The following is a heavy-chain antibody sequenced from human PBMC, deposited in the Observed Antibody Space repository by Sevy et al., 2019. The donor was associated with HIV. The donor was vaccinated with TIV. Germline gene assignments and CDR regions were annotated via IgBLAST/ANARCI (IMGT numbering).Heavy chain of an antibody. CDR1: GFTFSSYG. CDR3: AKTYYYDSSGYFSN. Sequence: GGSLRLSCAASGFTFSSYGMHWVRQAPVKGLEWVAVISYDGSNKYYADSVKGRFTISRDNSKNSLYLQMNSLRAEDTAVYYCAKTYYYDSSGYFSNWGQGTLVTVSS. D-gene: IGHD3-22*01. CDR2: ISYDGSNK. J-gene: IGHJ4*02. V-gene: IGHV3-30*18.